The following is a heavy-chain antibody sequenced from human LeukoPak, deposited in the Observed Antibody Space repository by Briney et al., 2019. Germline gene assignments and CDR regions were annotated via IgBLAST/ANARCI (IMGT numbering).Heavy chain of an antibody. D-gene: IGHD1-1*01. Sequence: PSETLSLTCAVYGGSFSGYYWSWIRQPPGKGLEWIGEINHSGSTYYNPSLKSRVTISVDRSKNQFSLKLSSVTAADTAVYYCARGGGSDNLDYWGQGTLVTVSS. V-gene: IGHV4-34*01. CDR3: ARGGGSDNLDY. J-gene: IGHJ4*02. CDR1: GGSFSGYY. CDR2: INHSGST.